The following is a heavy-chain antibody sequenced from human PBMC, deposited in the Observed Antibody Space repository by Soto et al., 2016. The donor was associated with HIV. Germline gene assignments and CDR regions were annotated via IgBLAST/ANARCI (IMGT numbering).Heavy chain of an antibody. CDR2: IIPIFGTA. Sequence: QVQLVQSGAEVKKPGSSVKVSCKASGGTFSNYAISWVRQAPGQGLEWMGGIIPIFGTANYAQKFQGRVTITADESTSTAYMELSSLTSEDTAVYYCARENYYYYYYGMDVWGQGTTVTVSS. CDR1: GGTFSNYA. CDR3: ARENYYYYYYGMDV. J-gene: IGHJ6*02. V-gene: IGHV1-69*13.